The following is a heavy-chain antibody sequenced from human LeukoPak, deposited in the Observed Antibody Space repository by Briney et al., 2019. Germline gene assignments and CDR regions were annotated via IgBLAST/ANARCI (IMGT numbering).Heavy chain of an antibody. D-gene: IGHD4-17*01. Sequence: GESLKISCKASGXSFATYWIGWVRQMPGKGLEWMGIIFPADSDTRYSPSFQGQVTISADKSTTTAYLQWRSLKASDTAMYYCARPTYADHLDDNWGQGTLVTVSS. CDR2: IFPADSDT. J-gene: IGHJ4*02. CDR1: GXSFATYW. CDR3: ARPTYADHLDDN. V-gene: IGHV5-51*01.